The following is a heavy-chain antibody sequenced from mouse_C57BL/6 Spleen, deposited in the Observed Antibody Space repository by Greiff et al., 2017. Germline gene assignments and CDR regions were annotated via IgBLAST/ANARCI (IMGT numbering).Heavy chain of an antibody. CDR3: ARRVTGSYFDY. CDR2: IYPGDGDT. CDR1: GYAFSSYW. V-gene: IGHV1-80*01. Sequence: QVQLQQSGAELVKPGASVKISCKASGYAFSSYWMNWVKQRPGKGLEWIGQIYPGDGDTNYNGKFKGKATLTADKSSSTAYMQLSSLTSEDSAVYFCARRVTGSYFDYWGQGTTLTVSS. J-gene: IGHJ2*01. D-gene: IGHD4-1*01.